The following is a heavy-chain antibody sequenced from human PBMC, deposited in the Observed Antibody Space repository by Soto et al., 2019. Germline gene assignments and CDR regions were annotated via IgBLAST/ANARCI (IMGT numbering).Heavy chain of an antibody. D-gene: IGHD5-12*01. Sequence: QVQLVESGGGLVKPGGSLRLSCAASGFTFSDYYMSWIRQAPGKGLEWVSYISSSSSYTNYADSVKGRFTIPRDNAKNSLYLQMNSLSAEDTAVYYCARDRHRYSGYDYVDYWGQGTLVTVSS. J-gene: IGHJ4*02. CDR2: ISSSSSYT. CDR1: GFTFSDYY. CDR3: ARDRHRYSGYDYVDY. V-gene: IGHV3-11*05.